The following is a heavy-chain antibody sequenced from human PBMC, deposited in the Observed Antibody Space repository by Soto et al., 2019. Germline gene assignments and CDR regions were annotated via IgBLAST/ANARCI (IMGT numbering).Heavy chain of an antibody. CDR3: AKVEEGGIAAAGHFDY. CDR2: ISGSGGST. CDR1: GFTFSSYA. Sequence: GGSLRLSCAASGFTFSSYAMSWVRQAPGKGLEWVSAISGSGGSTYYADSVKGRFTISRDNSKNTLYLQMNSLRAEDTAVYYCAKVEEGGIAAAGHFDYWGQGTLVTVPS. V-gene: IGHV3-23*01. J-gene: IGHJ4*02. D-gene: IGHD6-13*01.